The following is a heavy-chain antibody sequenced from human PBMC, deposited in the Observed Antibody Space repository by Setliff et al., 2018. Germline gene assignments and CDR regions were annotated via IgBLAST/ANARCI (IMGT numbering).Heavy chain of an antibody. D-gene: IGHD4-17*01. CDR3: VNARMVTTWGRAY. J-gene: IGHJ4*02. CDR2: ISGNSGST. V-gene: IGHV3-23*01. Sequence: GGSLRLSCAASGFTFNKYCMSWVRQAPGKGLQWVSGISGNSGSTYYAASVKGRLTISRDNSRNTLFLQMNSLRADDTAVYFCVNARMVTTWGRAYWGQGTLVTVSS. CDR1: GFTFNKYC.